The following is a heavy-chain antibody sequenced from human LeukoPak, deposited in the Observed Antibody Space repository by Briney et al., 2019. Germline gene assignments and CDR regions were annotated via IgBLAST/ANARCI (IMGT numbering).Heavy chain of an antibody. J-gene: IGHJ4*02. V-gene: IGHV3-23*01. CDR1: RFTFSSYA. CDR2: ISGSGGST. CDR3: AKDRELKYSSGYYFDY. Sequence: GGSLRLSCAASRFTFSSYAMSWVRQAPGKGLEWVSAISGSGGSTYYADSVKGRFTISRDNSKNTLYLQMNSLRAEDTAVYYCAKDRELKYSSGYYFDYWGQGTLVTVSS. D-gene: IGHD6-19*01.